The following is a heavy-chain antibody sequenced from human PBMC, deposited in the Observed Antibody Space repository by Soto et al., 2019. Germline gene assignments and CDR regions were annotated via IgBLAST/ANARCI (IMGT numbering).Heavy chain of an antibody. CDR3: ASVGTTVSAFDY. V-gene: IGHV4-4*02. D-gene: IGHD4-4*01. CDR2: IYHSGST. Sequence: QVQLQESGPGLVSPSGTLSLTCAVSGGSISSVNWWSWVRQPPGKGLEWIGEIYHSGSTNYNTSLKSRVTISVDKAKNHFSLRLNSVTAADTAVYYCASVGTTVSAFDYWGQGTLVTVSS. CDR1: GGSISSVNW. J-gene: IGHJ4*02.